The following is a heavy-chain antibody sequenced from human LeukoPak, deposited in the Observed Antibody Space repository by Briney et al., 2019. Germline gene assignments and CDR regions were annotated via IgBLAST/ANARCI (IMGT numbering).Heavy chain of an antibody. CDR2: INHSGST. D-gene: IGHD6-13*01. CDR3: ARANPQQQLAFDY. V-gene: IGHV4-34*01. J-gene: IGHJ4*02. CDR1: GGSISSYY. Sequence: TSETLSLTCTVSGGSISSYYWSWIRQPPGKGLEWIGEINHSGSTNYNPSLKSRVTISVDTSKNQFSLKLSSVTAADTAVYYCARANPQQQLAFDYWGQGTLVTVSS.